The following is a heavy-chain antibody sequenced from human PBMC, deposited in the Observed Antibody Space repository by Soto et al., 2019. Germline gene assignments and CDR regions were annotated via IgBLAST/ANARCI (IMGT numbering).Heavy chain of an antibody. V-gene: IGHV4-39*01. D-gene: IGHD6-19*01. J-gene: IGHJ4*01. CDR3: ARRGVAVGGAFDS. CDR1: GGSISSTVYY. Sequence: PSETLSLTCTVSGGSISSTVYYWGWIRQPPGKGLESIGYIYYSGTSYYNPSLKSRVTISVDTSENQFSLKLSSVTAADTAVYYCARRGVAVGGAFDSWGQGTLVTVSS. CDR2: IYYSGTS.